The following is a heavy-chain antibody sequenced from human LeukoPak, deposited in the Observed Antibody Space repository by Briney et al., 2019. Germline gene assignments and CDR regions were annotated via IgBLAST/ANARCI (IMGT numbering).Heavy chain of an antibody. J-gene: IGHJ2*01. D-gene: IGHD3-10*01. V-gene: IGHV4-61*02. Sequence: SETLSLTCTVSGGSISSSSYYWGWIRQPAGKGLEWIGRIYTSGSTNYNPSLKSRVTMSVDTSKNQFSLKLSSVTAADTAVYYCARGVYYYGSGSYPWYFDLWGRGTLVTVSS. CDR1: GGSISSSSYY. CDR3: ARGVYYYGSGSYPWYFDL. CDR2: IYTSGST.